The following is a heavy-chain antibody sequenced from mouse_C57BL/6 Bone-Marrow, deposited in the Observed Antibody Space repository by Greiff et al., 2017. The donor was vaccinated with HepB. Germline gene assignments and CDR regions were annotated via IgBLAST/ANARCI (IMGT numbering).Heavy chain of an antibody. Sequence: QVQLQQPGAELVKPGASVKMSCKASGYTFTSYWITWVKQRPGQGLEWIGDIYPGSGSTNYNEKFKSKATLTVDTSSSTAYMQLSSLTAEDSAVYYCARLGRGLRRGHWYFDVWGTGTTVTVSS. V-gene: IGHV1-55*01. CDR1: GYTFTSYW. CDR3: ARLGRGLRRGHWYFDV. CDR2: IYPGSGST. D-gene: IGHD2-2*01. J-gene: IGHJ1*03.